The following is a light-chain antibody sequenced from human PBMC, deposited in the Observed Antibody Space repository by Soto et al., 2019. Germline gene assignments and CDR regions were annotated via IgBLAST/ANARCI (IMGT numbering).Light chain of an antibody. Sequence: QAVVTQEPSFSVSPGGTVTLTCGLSSGSVSTSYCPSWYQQTPGQAPRTLIYSTNTRSSGVPDRFSGSILGNKAALTITGAQADYESDYYCVLYMGSGMGVFGGGTKLTVL. CDR3: VLYMGSGMGV. CDR2: STN. J-gene: IGLJ2*01. CDR1: SGSVSTSYC. V-gene: IGLV8-61*01.